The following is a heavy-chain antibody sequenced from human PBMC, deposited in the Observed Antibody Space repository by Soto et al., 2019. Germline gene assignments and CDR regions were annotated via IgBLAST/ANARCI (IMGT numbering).Heavy chain of an antibody. CDR1: GFTFSSYG. V-gene: IGHV3-33*01. J-gene: IGHJ4*02. CDR2: IWYDGSNK. Sequence: QVQLVESGGGVVQPGRSLRLSCAASGFTFSSYGMHWVRQAPGKGLEWVAVIWYDGSNKYYADSVKGRFTISRDNSKNTLYLQMNSLRAEDTAVHYCARDEYSSPSGIDYWGQGTLVTVSS. CDR3: ARDEYSSPSGIDY. D-gene: IGHD6-6*01.